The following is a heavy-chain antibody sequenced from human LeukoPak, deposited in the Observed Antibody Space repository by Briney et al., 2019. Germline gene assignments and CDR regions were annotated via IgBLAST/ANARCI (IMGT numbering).Heavy chain of an antibody. CDR1: GGSISSHY. D-gene: IGHD3-22*01. CDR2: IHYSGST. CDR3: ARSQSSGYYYVYDY. Sequence: PSETLSLTCTVSGGSISSHYWSWIRQPPGKGLEWIGYIHYSGSTNYNPSLKSRVTISVDTSKNQFSLNLSSVTAADTAVYYCARSQSSGYYYVYDYWGQGTLVTVSS. V-gene: IGHV4-59*11. J-gene: IGHJ4*02.